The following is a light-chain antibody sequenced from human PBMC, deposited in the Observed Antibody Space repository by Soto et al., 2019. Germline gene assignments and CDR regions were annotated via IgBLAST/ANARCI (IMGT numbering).Light chain of an antibody. CDR3: SSYTSSSTPRV. CDR2: DVS. J-gene: IGLJ1*01. CDR1: SSDGGGYNY. V-gene: IGLV2-14*01. Sequence: QSALTQPASVSGSPGQSITISCTGTSSDGGGYNYVSWYQQHPGKAPKLMIYDVSNRPSGVSNRFSGSKSGNTASLTISGLQAEDEADYYCSSYTSSSTPRVFGTGTKLTVL.